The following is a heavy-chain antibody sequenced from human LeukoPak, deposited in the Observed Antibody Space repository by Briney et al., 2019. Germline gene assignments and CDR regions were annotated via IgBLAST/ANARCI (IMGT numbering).Heavy chain of an antibody. CDR1: GYTFTSYD. CDR2: MNPNSGNT. V-gene: IGHV1-8*01. CDR3: ARSFHTMVRGGEVDP. Sequence: ASVTVSCTASGYTFTSYDINWVRQATGQGLEWMGWMNPNSGNTGYAQKFQGRVTMTRNTSISTAYMELSSLRSEDTAVYYCARSFHTMVRGGEVDPWGQGTLVTVSS. J-gene: IGHJ5*02. D-gene: IGHD3-10*01.